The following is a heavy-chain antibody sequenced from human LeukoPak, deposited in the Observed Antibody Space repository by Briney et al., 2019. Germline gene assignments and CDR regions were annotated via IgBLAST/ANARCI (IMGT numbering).Heavy chain of an antibody. CDR1: GFTFSSYA. J-gene: IGHJ3*01. D-gene: IGHD2-2*01. CDR3: GRLRAPASFAVDL. V-gene: IGHV3-30*14. Sequence: GGSLRLSCAASGFTFSSYAMHWVRQAPGKGLEWVAVISYDGSNKYYADSVKGRFTISRHNSNNTLFLHMDSLRPEDTAVYYCGRLRAPASFAVDLWGPGTMVTVSS. CDR2: ISYDGSNK.